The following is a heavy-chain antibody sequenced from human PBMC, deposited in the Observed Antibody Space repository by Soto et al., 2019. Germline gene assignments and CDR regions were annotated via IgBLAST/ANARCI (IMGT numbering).Heavy chain of an antibody. J-gene: IGHJ6*02. CDR1: GFTFSSYG. CDR3: ARDRQQLGYYYYYGMDV. CDR2: IWYDGSNK. D-gene: IGHD6-13*01. V-gene: IGHV3-33*01. Sequence: QVQLVESGGGVVQPGRSLRLSCAASGFTFSSYGMHWVRQAPGKGLEWVAVIWYDGSNKYYADSVKGRFTISRDNSKNTLYLQMNSMRAEDTAVYYCARDRQQLGYYYYYGMDVWGQGTTVTVSS.